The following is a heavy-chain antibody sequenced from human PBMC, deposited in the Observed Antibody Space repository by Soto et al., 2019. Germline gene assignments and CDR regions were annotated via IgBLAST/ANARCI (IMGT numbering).Heavy chain of an antibody. CDR1: GVSIHNSHSF. V-gene: IGHV4-39*01. Sequence: PSETLSLTCTVSGVSIHNSHSFWGWSRQPPGKGLEFIGTVYYSGGAHYNSSLKSRVTISVATANNQFSLRMRSLTAADTAVYYCGRVVEGATRHTDLDSWGQGTLVTVSS. J-gene: IGHJ5*01. CDR3: GRVVEGATRHTDLDS. D-gene: IGHD2-21*01. CDR2: VYYSGGA.